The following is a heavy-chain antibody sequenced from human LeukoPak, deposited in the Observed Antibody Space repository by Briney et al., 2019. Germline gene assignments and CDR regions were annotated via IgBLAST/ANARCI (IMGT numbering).Heavy chain of an antibody. CDR2: IYYTRST. J-gene: IGHJ2*01. CDR3: ARGVTMIVVVIHDWYFDL. V-gene: IGHV4-39*01. D-gene: IGHD3-22*01. Sequence: SVTLSLTCTVSGGSISSSSYYWGWIRQPPGKGLEWIGSIYYTRSTYYNPSLKSRVTISVDTSKNQFSLKLTSVTAADTAVYYCARGVTMIVVVIHDWYFDLWGRGTLVTVSS. CDR1: GGSISSSSYY.